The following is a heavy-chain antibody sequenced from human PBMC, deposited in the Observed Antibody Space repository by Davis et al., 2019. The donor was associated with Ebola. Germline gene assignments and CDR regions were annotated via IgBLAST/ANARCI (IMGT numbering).Heavy chain of an antibody. CDR3: AREIDRGKGRYFDL. J-gene: IGHJ2*01. CDR2: ISSSGSII. Sequence: GESLKISCAASGFTFCDYYMSWIRQAPGTGLEWVSYISSSGSIIYYADSLKGRFSTSRDKAKNTLYLQMNRLRAEDTAVYYCAREIDRGKGRYFDLWGRGTLVTVSS. D-gene: IGHD3-16*01. V-gene: IGHV3-11*04. CDR1: GFTFCDYY.